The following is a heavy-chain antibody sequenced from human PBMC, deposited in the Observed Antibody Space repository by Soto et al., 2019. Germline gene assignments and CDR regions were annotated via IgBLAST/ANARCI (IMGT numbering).Heavy chain of an antibody. CDR1: GGSFSGYY. Sequence: SETLSLTCAVYGGSFSGYYWSWIRQPPGKGLEWIGEINHSGSTNYNPSLKSRVTISVDTSKNQFSLKLSSVTAADTAVYYCARGHGEQQPRRPGYYGMDVWGQGTTVTVSS. CDR3: ARGHGEQQPRRPGYYGMDV. CDR2: INHSGST. V-gene: IGHV4-34*01. D-gene: IGHD6-13*01. J-gene: IGHJ6*02.